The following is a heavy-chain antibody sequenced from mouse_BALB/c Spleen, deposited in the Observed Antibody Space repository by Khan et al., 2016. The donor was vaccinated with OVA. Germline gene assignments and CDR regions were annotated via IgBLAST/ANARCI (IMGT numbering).Heavy chain of an antibody. Sequence: QIQLVQSGPELKKPGETVRISCKASGYTFTTAGMQWVQKMPGKGLKWIGWINTHSGVPKYAEDFKGRFAFSLETSASTTYLQIINLKDEDTATYFCARSNRYHWHFDVWGAGTTVTVSS. J-gene: IGHJ1*01. CDR2: INTHSGVP. D-gene: IGHD2-14*01. CDR1: GYTFTTAG. CDR3: ARSNRYHWHFDV. V-gene: IGHV9-4*02.